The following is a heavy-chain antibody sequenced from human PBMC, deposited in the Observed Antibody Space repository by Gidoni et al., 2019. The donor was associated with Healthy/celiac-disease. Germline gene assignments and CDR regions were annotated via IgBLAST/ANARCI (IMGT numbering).Heavy chain of an antibody. D-gene: IGHD3-10*01. CDR2: MSWNSGSI. V-gene: IGHV3-9*01. CDR3: AKDLYGSGTEGGMDV. Sequence: EVQLVESGGGLVQPGRSLRLSCAASGFTFDDYAMHWVRQAPGKGLEWVSGMSWNSGSIGYADSVKGRFTISRDNAKNALYLQMNSLRAEDTALYYCAKDLYGSGTEGGMDVWGQGTTVTVSS. J-gene: IGHJ6*02. CDR1: GFTFDDYA.